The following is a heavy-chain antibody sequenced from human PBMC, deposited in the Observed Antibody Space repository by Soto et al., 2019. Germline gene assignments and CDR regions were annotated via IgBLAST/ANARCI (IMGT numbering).Heavy chain of an antibody. CDR3: ERRIVGTETFDY. CDR2: IYYSGST. D-gene: IGHD5-12*01. V-gene: IGHV4-30-4*01. CDR1: GGSISSGDYF. Sequence: PSETLSLTCTVAGGSISSGDYFWTWIRQPPGKGLEWSGYIYYSGSTYYNPSLKSRVTISVDTSKNQCSLTVTSVTAADTPVYYCERRIVGTETFDYWRQGTLVTVDS. J-gene: IGHJ4*02.